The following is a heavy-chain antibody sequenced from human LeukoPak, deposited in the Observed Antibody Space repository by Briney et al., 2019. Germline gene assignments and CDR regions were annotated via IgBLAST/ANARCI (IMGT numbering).Heavy chain of an antibody. D-gene: IGHD2-15*01. Sequence: GGSLRLSCAASGFTFSTYGMHWVRQAPGKGLEWVAVISYDESNKYYAHSVKGRFTIARDNSKNTLYLQMNSLRAEDTAVYYCAKQGCSGGTCYFDYWGQGTLVTVSS. J-gene: IGHJ4*02. CDR3: AKQGCSGGTCYFDY. V-gene: IGHV3-30*18. CDR1: GFTFSTYG. CDR2: ISYDESNK.